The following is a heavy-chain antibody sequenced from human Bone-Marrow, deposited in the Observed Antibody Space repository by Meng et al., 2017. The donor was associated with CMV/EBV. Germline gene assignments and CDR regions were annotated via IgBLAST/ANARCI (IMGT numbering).Heavy chain of an antibody. J-gene: IGHJ6*02. Sequence: SETLSLTCTVSGGSISSYYWSWIRQPPGKGLEWIGYIYYSGSTNYNPSLKSRVTISVDTSKNQFSLKPSSVTAADTAVYYCASSRWSGYYINYYYGMDVWGQGTTVTVSS. CDR2: IYYSGST. V-gene: IGHV4-59*01. CDR3: ASSRWSGYYINYYYGMDV. CDR1: GGSISSYY. D-gene: IGHD3-3*01.